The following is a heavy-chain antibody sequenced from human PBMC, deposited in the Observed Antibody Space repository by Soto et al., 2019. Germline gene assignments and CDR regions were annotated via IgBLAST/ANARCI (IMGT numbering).Heavy chain of an antibody. CDR3: TAKDTAMVPSAFDI. Sequence: GGSLRLSCAASGFTFSVSAINWVRQASGKGLEWVGHIRSNTNSYATQYAASVKRRFTISRDDSRNTAYLQMDSLRTEDTAVYYCTAKDTAMVPSAFDIWGQGTMVTVSS. J-gene: IGHJ3*02. V-gene: IGHV3-73*01. D-gene: IGHD5-18*01. CDR2: IRSNTNSYAT. CDR1: GFTFSVSA.